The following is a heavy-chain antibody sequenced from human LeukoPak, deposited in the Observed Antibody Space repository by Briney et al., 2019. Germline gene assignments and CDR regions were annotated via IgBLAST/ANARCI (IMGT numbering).Heavy chain of an antibody. V-gene: IGHV4-34*01. CDR2: INHSGST. CDR1: GGSFSGYY. Sequence: SETLSLTCAVYGGSFSGYYWSWIRQPPGKGLEWIGEINHSGSTNYNPSLKSRVTISVDTSKNQFSLKLSSVTAADTAVYYCARATVTPDVGSLHYFDYWGQGTLVTVPS. CDR3: ARATVTPDVGSLHYFDY. D-gene: IGHD4-17*01. J-gene: IGHJ4*02.